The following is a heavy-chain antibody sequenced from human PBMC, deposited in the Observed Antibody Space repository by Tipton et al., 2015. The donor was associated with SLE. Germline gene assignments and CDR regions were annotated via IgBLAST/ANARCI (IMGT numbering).Heavy chain of an antibody. V-gene: IGHV4-31*03. CDR1: GASITTSRFY. J-gene: IGHJ5*02. CDR2: VHYSGTT. CDR3: AKEPES. Sequence: TLSLTCTVSGASITTSRFYWSWIRLHPRRGLEWIGCVHYSGTTYYNPSLESRVTISVDASKNQFSLTLTSVTAADTAIYYCAKEPESWGQGTLLTVSS.